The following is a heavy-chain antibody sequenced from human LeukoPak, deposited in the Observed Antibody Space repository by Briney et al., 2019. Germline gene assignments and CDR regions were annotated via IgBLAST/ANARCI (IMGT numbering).Heavy chain of an antibody. J-gene: IGHJ3*02. V-gene: IGHV4-34*01. CDR3: ARVTWDYYDSSGYAFDI. Sequence: PSETLSLTCAVYIDSFTNYYWNWIRQTPGKGLEWIGEVNDSGGTNINPSLKSRVTMSVDTSKNQFSLKLSSVTAADTAVYYCARVTWDYYDSSGYAFDIWGQGTMVTVSS. CDR1: IDSFTNYY. CDR2: VNDSGGT. D-gene: IGHD3-22*01.